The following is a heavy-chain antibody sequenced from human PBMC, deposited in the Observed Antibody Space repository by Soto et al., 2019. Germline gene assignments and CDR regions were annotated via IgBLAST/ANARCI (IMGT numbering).Heavy chain of an antibody. V-gene: IGHV4-30-4*01. D-gene: IGHD3-3*01. CDR3: ARRETIFGVVNGYFDY. CDR2: IYYSGST. J-gene: IGHJ4*02. Sequence: SETLSLTCTVSGGSISSGDYYWSWIRQPPGKGLEWIGYIYYSGSTYYNPSLKSRVTISVDTSKNQFSLKLSSVTAADTAVYYCARRETIFGVVNGYFDYWGQGTLVTVSP. CDR1: GGSISSGDYY.